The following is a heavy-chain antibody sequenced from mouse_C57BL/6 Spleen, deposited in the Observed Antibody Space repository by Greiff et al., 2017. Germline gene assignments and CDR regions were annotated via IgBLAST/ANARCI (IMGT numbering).Heavy chain of an antibody. CDR1: GFTFSDYG. CDR3: ARDGYWYFDY. V-gene: IGHV5-17*01. J-gene: IGHJ2*01. D-gene: IGHD2-3*01. Sequence: EVKVVESGGGLVKPGGSLKLSCAASGFTFSDYGMHWVRQAPEKGLEWVAYISSGSSTIYYADTVKGRFTISRDNAKNTLFLQMTSLRSEDTAMYYCARDGYWYFDYWGQGTTLTVSS. CDR2: ISSGSSTI.